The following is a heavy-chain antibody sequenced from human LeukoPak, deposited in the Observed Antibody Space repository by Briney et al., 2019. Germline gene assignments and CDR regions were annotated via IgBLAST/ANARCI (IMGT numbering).Heavy chain of an antibody. CDR1: GFTFDDYG. J-gene: IGHJ6*03. Sequence: GGSLRLSCAASGFTFDDYGMSWVRQAPGKGLEWVSGINWNGGSTGYADSVKGRFTISRDNAKNSLYLQMNSLRAEDTALYYCARDLGYSGSSLSYYYYYMDVWGKGTTVTVSS. CDR2: INWNGGST. V-gene: IGHV3-20*04. D-gene: IGHD1-26*01. CDR3: ARDLGYSGSSLSYYYYYMDV.